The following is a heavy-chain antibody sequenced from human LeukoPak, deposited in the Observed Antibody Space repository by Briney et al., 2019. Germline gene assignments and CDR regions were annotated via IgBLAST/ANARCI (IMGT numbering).Heavy chain of an antibody. D-gene: IGHD1-26*01. CDR2: INPSGGST. V-gene: IGHV1-46*01. CDR1: GYTLTSYY. Sequence: ASVKVSCKASGYTLTSYYMHWVRQAPGQGLEWMGIINPSGGSTSYAQKFQGRVTMTRDMSTSTVYMELSSLRSEDTAVYYCAREPEAVGARFGIGAFDIWGQGTMVTVSS. J-gene: IGHJ3*02. CDR3: AREPEAVGARFGIGAFDI.